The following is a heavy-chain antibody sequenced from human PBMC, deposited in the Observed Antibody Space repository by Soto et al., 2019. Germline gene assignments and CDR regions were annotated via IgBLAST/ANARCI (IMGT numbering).Heavy chain of an antibody. CDR1: GFTVSSNY. CDR2: IYSDGST. CDR3: AKVQYCSGGSCYNLLGYYYYMDV. V-gene: IGHV3-66*01. J-gene: IGHJ6*03. D-gene: IGHD2-15*01. Sequence: GGSLRLSCAASGFTVSSNYVSWVRQAPGKGLEWVSVIYSDGSTYYADSVKGRFTISRDNSKNTLYLQMNSLRAEDTAVYYCAKVQYCSGGSCYNLLGYYYYMDVWGKGTTVTVSS.